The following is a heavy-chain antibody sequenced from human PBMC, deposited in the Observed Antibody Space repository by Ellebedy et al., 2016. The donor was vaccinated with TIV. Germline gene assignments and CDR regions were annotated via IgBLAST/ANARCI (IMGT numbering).Heavy chain of an antibody. CDR2: IKQDGSEK. Sequence: GGSLRLSCAASGFTFSSYWMSWVRQAPGKGLEWVANIKQDGSEKYYVDSVKGRFTISRDNAKNSLYLQMNSLRAEDTAVYYRAGRAYNWNDGSLFDYWGQGTLVTVSS. J-gene: IGHJ4*02. CDR3: AGRAYNWNDGSLFDY. V-gene: IGHV3-7*03. CDR1: GFTFSSYW. D-gene: IGHD1-1*01.